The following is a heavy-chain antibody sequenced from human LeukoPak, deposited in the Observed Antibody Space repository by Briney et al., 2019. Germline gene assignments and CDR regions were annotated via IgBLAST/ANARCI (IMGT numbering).Heavy chain of an antibody. D-gene: IGHD3-16*01. CDR1: GFTFDDYA. CDR2: ISWNSGSI. V-gene: IGHV3-9*01. J-gene: IGHJ4*02. CDR3: AKAQSHGLFDY. Sequence: GRSLRLSCAASGFTFDDYAMHWVRQAPGKGLEWVSGISWNSGSIGYADSVKGRFTISRDNAKNSLYLQMNSLRAEDTALYYCAKAQSHGLFDYWGQGTLVTASS.